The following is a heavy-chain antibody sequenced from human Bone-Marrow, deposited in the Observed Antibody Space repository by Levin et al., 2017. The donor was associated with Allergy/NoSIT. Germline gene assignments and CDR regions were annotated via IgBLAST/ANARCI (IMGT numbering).Heavy chain of an antibody. CDR2: INHSGST. CDR3: ARGWRGVRGGTLDV. J-gene: IGHJ6*04. Sequence: SETLSLTCAVYGGSFSGYYWSWIRQPPGKGLEWIGEINHSGSTNYNPSLKSRVTISVDTSKNQFSLKLSSVTAADTAVYYCARGWRGVRGGTLDVWGKGTTVTVSS. V-gene: IGHV4-34*01. CDR1: GGSFSGYY. D-gene: IGHD3-10*01.